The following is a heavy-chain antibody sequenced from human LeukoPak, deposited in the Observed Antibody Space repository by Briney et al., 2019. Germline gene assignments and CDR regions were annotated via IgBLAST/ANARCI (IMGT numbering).Heavy chain of an antibody. D-gene: IGHD3-9*01. V-gene: IGHV3-33*08. Sequence: GGSLRLSCAASGFTFSGSAMHWVRQAPGKGLEWVAVIWYDGSDKYYADSVKGRFTISRDNSKNTLYLQMNCLRAEGTAVYYCARDYDSPGNGYFDSWGQGTLVSVSS. CDR3: ARDYDSPGNGYFDS. CDR2: IWYDGSDK. CDR1: GFTFSGSA. J-gene: IGHJ4*02.